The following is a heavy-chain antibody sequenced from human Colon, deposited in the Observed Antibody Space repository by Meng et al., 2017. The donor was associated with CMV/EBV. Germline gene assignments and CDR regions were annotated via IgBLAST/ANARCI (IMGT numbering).Heavy chain of an antibody. D-gene: IGHD3-22*01. J-gene: IGHJ4*02. CDR2: IKREERRT. CDR1: GLKSRSYW. V-gene: IGHV3-74*01. CDR3: ESDYSGYYPY. Sequence: GLKSRSYWMKGVRQGRGKGMVRKTDIKREERRTSDEDRVKSRFTISRNNAKNKMYLQMNSLRAEDTAVYYCESDYSGYYPYWGQGTLVTVSS.